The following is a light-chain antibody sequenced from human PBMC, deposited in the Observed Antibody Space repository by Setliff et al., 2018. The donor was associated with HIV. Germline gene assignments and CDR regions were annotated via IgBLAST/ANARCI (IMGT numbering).Light chain of an antibody. J-gene: IGLJ2*01. V-gene: IGLV2-11*01. CDR1: SSDVGDYNH. CDR3: CSYAGKFTWL. Sequence: QSALTQPRSVSGSPGQSVTISCTGTSSDVGDYNHVSWYQQHPGRAPKLIIYDANKRPSGVPDRFSASKSGNTASLTISGLQAEDEADYYCSYAGKFTWLLGGGTKVTV. CDR2: DAN.